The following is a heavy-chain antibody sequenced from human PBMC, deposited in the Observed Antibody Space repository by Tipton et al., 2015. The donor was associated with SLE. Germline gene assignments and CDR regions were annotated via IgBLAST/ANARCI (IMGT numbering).Heavy chain of an antibody. CDR1: GGSISRYY. V-gene: IGHV4-59*01. CDR2: IYYSGGT. CDR3: ARDPGRALHAFDI. Sequence: TLSLTCTVSGGSISRYYWSWIRQPPGTGLEWIGYIYYSGGTNYNPSLKSRVTISVDTSKNQFSLKLSSVTAADTAVYYCARDPGRALHAFDIWGQGTMVTVSS. D-gene: IGHD5-24*01. J-gene: IGHJ3*02.